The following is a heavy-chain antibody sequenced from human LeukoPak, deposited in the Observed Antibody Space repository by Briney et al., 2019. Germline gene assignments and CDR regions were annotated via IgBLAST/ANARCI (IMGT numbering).Heavy chain of an antibody. V-gene: IGHV3-74*01. CDR1: GFTFSSYW. J-gene: IGHJ6*03. CDR3: AREDGSGSFYYYYYYYMDV. D-gene: IGHD3-10*01. CDR2: INTGGSST. Sequence: PGWSLTLSCPASGFTFSSYWMHWVRQAPGKGLVWVSRINTGGSSTSYADSVKGRFTISRDNAKNTLYLQMNSPRAEDTAVYYCAREDGSGSFYYYYYYYMDVWGKGTTVTVSS.